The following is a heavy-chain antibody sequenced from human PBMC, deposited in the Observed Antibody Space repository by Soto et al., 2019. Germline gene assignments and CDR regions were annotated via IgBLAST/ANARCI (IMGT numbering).Heavy chain of an antibody. Sequence: QLLESGPGLVKPSETLSLTCTVSGGSISDDTYYWGWIRQPPGKGLEWIGSIYYSGTSSYNPSLKSRVTMSVDTSKKQLSLRLRSVTAADTAVYYCARLHCDSPNCVPLDPWGQGTLVIVSS. CDR1: GGSISDDTYY. V-gene: IGHV4-39*01. D-gene: IGHD2-2*01. CDR3: ARLHCDSPNCVPLDP. J-gene: IGHJ5*02. CDR2: IYYSGTS.